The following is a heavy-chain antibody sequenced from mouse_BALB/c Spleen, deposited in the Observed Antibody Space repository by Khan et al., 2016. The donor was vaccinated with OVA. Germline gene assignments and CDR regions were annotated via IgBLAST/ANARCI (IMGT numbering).Heavy chain of an antibody. Sequence: QIQLVQSGAELAKPGASVKMSCKAPGYTFTSYWMHWVKQRPGQGLEWIGYINPSSGYTEYNQNFKDKATLTADKSSSTAYMQLSSLTSEDSAVYYCARDRIDYWGQGTTLTVSS. J-gene: IGHJ2*01. CDR3: ARDRIDY. CDR1: GYTFTSYW. CDR2: INPSSGYT. V-gene: IGHV1-7*01.